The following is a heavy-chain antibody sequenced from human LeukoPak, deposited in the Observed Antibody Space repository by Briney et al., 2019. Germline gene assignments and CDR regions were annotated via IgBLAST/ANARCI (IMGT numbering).Heavy chain of an antibody. Sequence: SETLSLTCSVSGGSVSSYYWSWIRQPPGKGLEWIGYVYYTGSTNYNPSLKSRVTMFEDKSKNQFSLRLSSVTVADTAAYYCARHFAYSSSSYFDYWGQGSLVTVSS. CDR3: ARHFAYSSSSYFDY. CDR1: GGSVSSYY. V-gene: IGHV4-59*08. D-gene: IGHD6-6*01. J-gene: IGHJ4*02. CDR2: VYYTGST.